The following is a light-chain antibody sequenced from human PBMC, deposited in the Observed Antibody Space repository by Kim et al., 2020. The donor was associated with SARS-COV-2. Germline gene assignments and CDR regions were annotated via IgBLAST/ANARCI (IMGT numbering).Light chain of an antibody. J-gene: IGLJ3*02. Sequence: PGETVTLTGSSSTGPVSSGHFPYWVHQRPGQAPRTLISGTTYTHSWTPARCSGSLLGDKAALTLSGAQPEGEADYYCLLSYSGVWVFGGGTQLTVL. V-gene: IGLV7-46*01. CDR1: TGPVSSGHF. CDR2: GTT. CDR3: LLSYSGVWV.